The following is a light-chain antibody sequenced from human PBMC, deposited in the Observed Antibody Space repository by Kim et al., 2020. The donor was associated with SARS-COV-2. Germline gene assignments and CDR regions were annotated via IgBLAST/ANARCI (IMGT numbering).Light chain of an antibody. CDR2: DVS. CDR1: TSDVGAYNF. CDR3: SSFTSSGTWL. V-gene: IGLV2-14*03. J-gene: IGLJ3*02. Sequence: GQSITISCTGTTSDVGAYNFVSWYQQHPGKAPKLMIYDVSKRPSGVSNRFSGSKSVSTASLTISGLQTDDEADYYCSSFTSSGTWLFGGGTRVTVL.